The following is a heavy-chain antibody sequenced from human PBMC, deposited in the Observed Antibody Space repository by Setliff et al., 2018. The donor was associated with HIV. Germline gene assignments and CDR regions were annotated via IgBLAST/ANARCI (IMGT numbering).Heavy chain of an antibody. V-gene: IGHV3-13*01. CDR1: GFTFVNHD. D-gene: IGHD3-22*01. CDR2: IGTAGDT. CDR3: ARTAYYRDSSGYYSVAFDM. J-gene: IGHJ3*02. Sequence: AGGSLRLSCAASGFTFVNHDIEWVRQAPGKGLEWVSHIGTAGDTYYLDSVKGRFTISREDARNSGYLQMNSLGDDDTAVYFCARTAYYRDSSGYYSVAFDMWGPGTMV.